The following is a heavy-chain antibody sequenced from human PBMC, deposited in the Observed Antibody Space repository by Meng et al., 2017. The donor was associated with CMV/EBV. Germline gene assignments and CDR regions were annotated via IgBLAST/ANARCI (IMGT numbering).Heavy chain of an antibody. CDR1: GGTFSSYA. J-gene: IGHJ6*02. Sequence: SVKVSCKASGGTFSSYAISWVRQAPGQGLKWMGGIIPIFGTANYAQKFQGRVTITTDESTSTAYMELSSLRSEDTAVYYCARERIQPQYYYYYYGMDVWGQGTTVTVSS. D-gene: IGHD5-18*01. V-gene: IGHV1-69*05. CDR2: IIPIFGTA. CDR3: ARERIQPQYYYYYYGMDV.